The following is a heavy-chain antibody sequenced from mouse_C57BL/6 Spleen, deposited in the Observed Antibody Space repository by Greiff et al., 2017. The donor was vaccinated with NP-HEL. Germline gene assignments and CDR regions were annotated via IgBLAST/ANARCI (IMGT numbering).Heavy chain of an antibody. CDR2: IDPSDSYT. CDR1: GYTFTSYW. Sequence: QVQLQQPGAELVKPGASVKLSCKASGYTFTSYWMQWVKQRPGQGLEWIGEIDPSDSYTNYNQKFQGKATLTVDTSFSTAYMQLSSLTSEDSAVYYCARGYYGSSQYYFDYWGQGTTLTVSS. D-gene: IGHD1-1*01. CDR3: ARGYYGSSQYYFDY. V-gene: IGHV1-50*01. J-gene: IGHJ2*01.